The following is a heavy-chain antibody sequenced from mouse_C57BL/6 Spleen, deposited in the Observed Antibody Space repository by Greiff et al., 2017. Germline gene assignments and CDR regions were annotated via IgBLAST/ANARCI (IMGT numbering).Heavy chain of an antibody. CDR1: GYTFTSYT. CDR2: INPSSGYT. J-gene: IGHJ2*01. V-gene: IGHV1-4*01. D-gene: IGHD3-1*01. CDR3: ARKTGLIHYFDY. Sequence: QVQLKESGAELARPGASVKMSCKASGYTFTSYTMNWVKQRPGQGLEWIGYINPSSGYTKYNQKFKDKASLTADKSSRTAYMQLSSLTFDDSGVYYCARKTGLIHYFDYWGQGTTLTVAS.